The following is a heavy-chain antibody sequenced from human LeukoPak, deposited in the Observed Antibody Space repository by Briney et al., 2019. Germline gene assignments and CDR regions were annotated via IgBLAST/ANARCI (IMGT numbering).Heavy chain of an antibody. V-gene: IGHV3-20*04. CDR3: ARESSSSWYDYCYYMDV. CDR2: INWNGGST. D-gene: IGHD6-13*01. J-gene: IGHJ6*03. Sequence: GGSLRLSCAASGFTFDDYGMSWVRQASGKGLEWVSAINWNGGSTGYADSVKGRFTISRDNAKNSLYLQMNSLRAEDTALYYCARESSSSWYDYCYYMDVWGKGTTVTVSS. CDR1: GFTFDDYG.